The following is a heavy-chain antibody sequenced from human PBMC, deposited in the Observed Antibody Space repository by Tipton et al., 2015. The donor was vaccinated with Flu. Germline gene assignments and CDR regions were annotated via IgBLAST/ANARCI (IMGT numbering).Heavy chain of an antibody. CDR1: GGSISGYY. J-gene: IGHJ4*02. D-gene: IGHD3-10*02. V-gene: IGHV4-34*01. CDR3: ARVMFGEASFDY. Sequence: TLSLTCTVSGGSISGYYWSWIRQPPGKGLEWIGEINHSGSTNYNPSLKSRATISVDTSKNQFSLKLSSVTAADTAVYYCARVMFGEASFDYWGQGTLVTVSS. CDR2: INHSGST.